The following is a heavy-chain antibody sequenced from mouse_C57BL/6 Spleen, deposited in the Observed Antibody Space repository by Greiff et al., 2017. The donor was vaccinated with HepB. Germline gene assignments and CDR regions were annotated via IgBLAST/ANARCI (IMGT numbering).Heavy chain of an antibody. V-gene: IGHV1-75*01. CDR3: ARTIYYDYDGGVYAMDY. Sequence: VQLQQSGPELVKPGASVKISCKASGYTFTDYYINWVKQRPGQGLEWIGWIFPGSGSTYYNEKFKGKATLTVDKSSSTAYMLLSSLTSEDSAVYFCARTIYYDYDGGVYAMDYWGQGTSVTVSS. D-gene: IGHD2-4*01. J-gene: IGHJ4*01. CDR2: IFPGSGST. CDR1: GYTFTDYY.